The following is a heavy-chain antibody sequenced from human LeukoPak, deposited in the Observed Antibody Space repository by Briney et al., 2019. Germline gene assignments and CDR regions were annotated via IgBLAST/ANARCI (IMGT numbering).Heavy chain of an antibody. Sequence: SETLSLTCTVSGGSISSSSDYWGWIRQPPGKGLEWIGSIGYSGSAYYKPSLKSRLTISIDTSKKEFSLKLSSVIAADTAVYYCARDYDISTGWGDFDIWGQGTMVTVSS. D-gene: IGHD3-9*01. J-gene: IGHJ3*02. CDR1: GGSISSSSDY. V-gene: IGHV4-39*07. CDR2: IGYSGSA. CDR3: ARDYDISTGWGDFDI.